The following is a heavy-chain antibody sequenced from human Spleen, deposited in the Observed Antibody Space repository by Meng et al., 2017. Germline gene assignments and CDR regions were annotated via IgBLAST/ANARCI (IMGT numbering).Heavy chain of an antibody. J-gene: IGHJ4*02. V-gene: IGHV4-34*01. CDR1: GGSFSDYY. Sequence: QGPLQQWAAGLLNPSETRSLACVVSGGSFSDYYWSWIRQPPGKGLEWIWEINHSGSTNYNPSLESRATISVDTSQNNLSLKLSSVTAADSAVYYCARGPTTMAHDFDYWGQGTLVTVSS. CDR3: ARGPTTMAHDFDY. D-gene: IGHD4-11*01. CDR2: INHSGST.